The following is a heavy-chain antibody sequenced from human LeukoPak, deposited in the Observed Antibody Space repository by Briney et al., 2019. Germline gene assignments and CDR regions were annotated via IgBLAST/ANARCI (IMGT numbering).Heavy chain of an antibody. V-gene: IGHV1-18*01. D-gene: IGHD3-22*01. J-gene: IGHJ6*02. CDR3: ARVGYYDSSVDYYYYYGMDV. Sequence: GASVKVSCTASGYTFTSYGISWVRQAPGQGLEWMGWISAYNGNTNYAQKLQGRVTMTTDTSTSTAYMELRSLRSDDTAVYYCARVGYYDSSVDYYYYYGMDVWGQGTTVTVSS. CDR1: GYTFTSYG. CDR2: ISAYNGNT.